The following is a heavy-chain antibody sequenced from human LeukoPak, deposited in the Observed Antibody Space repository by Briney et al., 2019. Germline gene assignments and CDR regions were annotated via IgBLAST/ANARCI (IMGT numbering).Heavy chain of an antibody. CDR3: ARDEGYYFDS. CDR1: GFTFSDYI. J-gene: IGHJ4*02. CDR2: ISRNSTYI. Sequence: GGSLRLSCAASGFTFSDYIMNWVRQAPGKGLEWVASISRNSTYIHYADSVKGRFTISRDNARNSLFLQMNSLRAEDTAIYYCARDEGYYFDSWGQGTQVTVFS. V-gene: IGHV3-21*01.